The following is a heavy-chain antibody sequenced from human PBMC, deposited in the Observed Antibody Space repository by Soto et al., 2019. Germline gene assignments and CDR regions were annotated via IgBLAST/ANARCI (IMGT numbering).Heavy chain of an antibody. CDR3: ARDANYYDSSGYLVYFDY. V-gene: IGHV1-69*01. J-gene: IGHJ4*02. D-gene: IGHD3-22*01. CDR1: GGTFSSYA. Sequence: QVQLVQSGAEVKKPGSSVKVSCKASGGTFSSYAISWVRQAPGQGLEWMGGIIPIFGTANYAQKFQGRVTITADESTSTGYMEVSSLRSEDTAVYYCARDANYYDSSGYLVYFDYWGQGTLVTVSS. CDR2: IIPIFGTA.